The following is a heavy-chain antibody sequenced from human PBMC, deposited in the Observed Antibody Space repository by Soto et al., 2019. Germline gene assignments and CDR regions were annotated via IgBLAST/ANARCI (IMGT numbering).Heavy chain of an antibody. CDR1: GGSISSSSYY. Sequence: SETLSLTCTVSGGSISSSSYYWGWIRQPPGKGLEWIGSIYYSGSTYYNPSLKSRVTISVDTSKNQFSLKLSSVTAADTAVYYCARHSTVTRSIDYWGQGTLVTVSS. V-gene: IGHV4-39*01. CDR2: IYYSGST. J-gene: IGHJ4*02. CDR3: ARHSTVTRSIDY. D-gene: IGHD4-17*01.